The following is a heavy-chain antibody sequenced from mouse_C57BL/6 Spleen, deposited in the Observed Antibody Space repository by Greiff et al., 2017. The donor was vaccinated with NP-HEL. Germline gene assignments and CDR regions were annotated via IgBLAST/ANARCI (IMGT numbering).Heavy chain of an antibody. Sequence: QVQLKQSGAELVKPGASVKLSCKASGYTFTSYWMQWVKQRPGQGLEWIGEIDPSDSYTNYNQKFKGKATLTVDTSSSTAYMQLSSLTSEDSAVYYWARAGVYYGSSDRYFDVWGTGTTVTVSS. D-gene: IGHD1-1*01. CDR3: ARAGVYYGSSDRYFDV. CDR2: IDPSDSYT. CDR1: GYTFTSYW. V-gene: IGHV1-50*01. J-gene: IGHJ1*03.